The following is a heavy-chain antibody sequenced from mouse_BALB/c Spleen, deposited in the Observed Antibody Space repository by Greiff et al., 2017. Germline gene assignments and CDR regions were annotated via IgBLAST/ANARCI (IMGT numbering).Heavy chain of an antibody. CDR1: GFTFSSYT. D-gene: IGHD1-1*01. J-gene: IGHJ2*01. Sequence: DVMLVESGGGLVKPGGSLKLSCAASGFTFSSYTMSWVRQTPEKRLEWVATISSGGSYTYYPASVKGRFTISRDNAKNTLYLQMSSLKSEDTAMYYCTRGGDGSSYDYWGQGTTLTVSS. CDR3: TRGGDGSSYDY. V-gene: IGHV5-6-4*01. CDR2: ISSGGSYT.